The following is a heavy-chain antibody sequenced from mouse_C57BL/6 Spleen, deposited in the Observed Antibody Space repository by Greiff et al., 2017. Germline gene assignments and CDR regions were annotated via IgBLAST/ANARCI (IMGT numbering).Heavy chain of an antibody. CDR2: IRSKSNNYAT. V-gene: IGHV10-1*01. J-gene: IGHJ2*01. Sequence: DVMLVESGGGLVQPKGSLKLSCAASGFSFNTYAMNWVRQAPGKGLEWVARIRSKSNNYATYYADSVKDRFTISRDDSESMLYLQMNNLKTEDTAMYYCVRGGNLFDYWGQGTTLTVSS. D-gene: IGHD2-1*01. CDR3: VRGGNLFDY. CDR1: GFSFNTYA.